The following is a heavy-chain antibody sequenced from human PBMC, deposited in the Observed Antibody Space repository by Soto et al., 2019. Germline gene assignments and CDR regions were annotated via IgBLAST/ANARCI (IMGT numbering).Heavy chain of an antibody. Sequence: QVQLVQSGAEVKKPGASVKVSCKASGYTFTSYGISWVRQAPGQGLEWMGWISAYNGKTHYAQKLQGRVTMTTDTSPSTTYMEPRGLRIDETGVYFRAREPNLLCYRGQGNLGT. CDR3: AREPNLLCY. CDR2: ISAYNGKT. D-gene: IGHD7-27*01. V-gene: IGHV1-18*01. CDR1: GYTFTSYG. J-gene: IGHJ4*02.